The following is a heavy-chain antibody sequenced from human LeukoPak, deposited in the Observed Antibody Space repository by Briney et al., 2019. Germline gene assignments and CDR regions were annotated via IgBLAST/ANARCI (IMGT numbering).Heavy chain of an antibody. J-gene: IGHJ6*02. CDR3: ARAGFWSGYPNCYYYGMDV. D-gene: IGHD3-3*01. Sequence: GRSLRLSCAASGFTFSSYGMHWVRQAPGKGLEWVAVIWYDGSNKYYADSVKGRFTISRDNSKNTLYLQMNSLRAEDTAVYYCARAGFWSGYPNCYYYGMDVWGQGTTVTVSS. CDR1: GFTFSSYG. CDR2: IWYDGSNK. V-gene: IGHV3-33*01.